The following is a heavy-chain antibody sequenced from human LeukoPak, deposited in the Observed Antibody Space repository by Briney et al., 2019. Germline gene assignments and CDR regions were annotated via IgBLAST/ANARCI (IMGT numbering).Heavy chain of an antibody. J-gene: IGHJ6*02. CDR2: MNPNSANT. CDR1: GYTFSNYD. V-gene: IGHV1-8*01. Sequence: ASVKVSCKASGYTFSNYDINWVRQAYGQGLEWMGWMNPNSANTGYAQKFQGRVTMTTNTSINTAYMELSSLGSEDTALYYCARGGTRYCASTSCSDYYYYGVDVWGQGTTVTVSS. D-gene: IGHD2-2*01. CDR3: ARGGTRYCASTSCSDYYYYGVDV.